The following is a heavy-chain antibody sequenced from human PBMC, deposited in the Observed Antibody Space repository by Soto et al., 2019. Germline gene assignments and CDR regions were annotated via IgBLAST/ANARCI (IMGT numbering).Heavy chain of an antibody. Sequence: QVQLQESTPGLVKPSETLSLTCTVSGGSVSGYYWSWIRQTPAKGLEWLGYIYYGGSTNYNPSHKMRIALSVDTHKNQFSLKLSAVTAADPAVYYCARHVDIDQRGMEVWGQGTTVTVSS. CDR1: GGSVSGYY. CDR3: ARHVDIDQRGMEV. J-gene: IGHJ6*02. D-gene: IGHD5-12*01. V-gene: IGHV4-59*08. CDR2: IYYGGST.